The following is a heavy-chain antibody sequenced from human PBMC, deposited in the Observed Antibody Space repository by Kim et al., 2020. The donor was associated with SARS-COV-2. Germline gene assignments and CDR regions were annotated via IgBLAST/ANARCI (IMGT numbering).Heavy chain of an antibody. D-gene: IGHD7-27*01. CDR2: IKTKSRGATT. CDR3: TVGLGKTDTDF. V-gene: IGHV3-15*01. CDR1: GVSLSDVW. J-gene: IGHJ4*02. Sequence: LSLTCAASGVSLSDVWVSWVRQAPGTGLEWLGIIKTKSRGATTEYATPAKGRFTISRDDSKNKVYLHMNALRTEDTAVYFCTVGLGKTDTDFWGQGTLVTASS.